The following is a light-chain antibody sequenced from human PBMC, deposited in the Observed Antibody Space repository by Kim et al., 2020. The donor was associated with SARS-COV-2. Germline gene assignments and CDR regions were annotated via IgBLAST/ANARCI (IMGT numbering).Light chain of an antibody. Sequence: VPLGQTVRITCQGDSLRTYYTTWFQQKPGQAPIVVFYGKNNRPSGIPDRFSGSSSGNTASLTITATQAGDEADYYCNSRDNNDNVLFGGGTRLTVL. CDR2: GKN. V-gene: IGLV3-19*01. CDR3: NSRDNNDNVL. CDR1: SLRTYY. J-gene: IGLJ2*01.